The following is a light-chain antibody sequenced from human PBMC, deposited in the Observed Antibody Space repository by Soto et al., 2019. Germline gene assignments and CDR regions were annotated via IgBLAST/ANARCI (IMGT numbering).Light chain of an antibody. V-gene: IGKV1-39*01. J-gene: IGKJ1*01. Sequence: DIQMTQSPSSLSASVGDRVTITCRASQSISSYLNWYQQKPGKAPKLLIYAASSLQSGVPSRFSGSGSGTDFTHTISSLQPEDFATHYCQQSYSTPRTFGQGTKVEIK. CDR2: AAS. CDR3: QQSYSTPRT. CDR1: QSISSY.